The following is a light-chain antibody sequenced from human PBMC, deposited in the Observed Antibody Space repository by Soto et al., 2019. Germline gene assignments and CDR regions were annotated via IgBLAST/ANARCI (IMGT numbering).Light chain of an antibody. CDR1: QSVSSK. Sequence: VLTQSPGTLSLSPGERATLSCRASQSVSSKLAWYQQKPGQAPRLLIHGASTRATGVPARFSGSGSGTQFTLTISGLQSDDLAVYFCQQYNIWPRTFGQGTKVDIK. CDR2: GAS. J-gene: IGKJ1*01. V-gene: IGKV3-15*01. CDR3: QQYNIWPRT.